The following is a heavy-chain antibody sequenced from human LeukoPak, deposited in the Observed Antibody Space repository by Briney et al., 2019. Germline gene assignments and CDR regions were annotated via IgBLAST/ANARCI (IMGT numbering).Heavy chain of an antibody. CDR1: GGSFSGYY. CDR3: ARRNYDFWSGYYTFDY. Sequence: PSETLSLTCAVYGGSFSGYYWSWIRQPPGKGLEWIGEINHNGSTNYNPSLKSRVTISVDTSKNQFSLKLSSVTAADTAVYYCARRNYDFWSGYYTFDYWGQGTLVTVSS. V-gene: IGHV4-34*01. J-gene: IGHJ4*02. D-gene: IGHD3-3*01. CDR2: INHNGST.